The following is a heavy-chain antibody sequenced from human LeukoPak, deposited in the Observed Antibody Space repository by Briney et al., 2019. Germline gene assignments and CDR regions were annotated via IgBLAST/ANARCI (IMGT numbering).Heavy chain of an antibody. CDR1: GYTFNTYG. V-gene: IGHV1-18*01. CDR3: ARVSTGTTEFGY. Sequence: VASVKVSCKASGYTFNTYGITWVRQAPGQGLEWMGWISGYSGKTKYAQKLQDRVTMTTDTSTATAYMELRSLRSDDTAVYYCARVSTGTTEFGYWGQGTLVTVSS. J-gene: IGHJ4*02. CDR2: ISGYSGKT. D-gene: IGHD1-1*01.